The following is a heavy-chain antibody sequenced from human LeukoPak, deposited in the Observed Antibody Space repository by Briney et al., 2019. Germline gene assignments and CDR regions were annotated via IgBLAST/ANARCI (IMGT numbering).Heavy chain of an antibody. Sequence: PGGSLRLSRAASGFSFTDYPMNWVRQAPGKGLEWVSNIRTTAEGAKYAYYADSVKCRVTISRDDGKNTLYLHMNSLRDDDTAVYYCATDQRYAFDYWGQGILVTVSS. J-gene: IGHJ4*02. CDR3: ATDQRYAFDY. CDR2: IRTTAEGAKYA. CDR1: GFSFTDYP. D-gene: IGHD3-9*01. V-gene: IGHV3-48*02.